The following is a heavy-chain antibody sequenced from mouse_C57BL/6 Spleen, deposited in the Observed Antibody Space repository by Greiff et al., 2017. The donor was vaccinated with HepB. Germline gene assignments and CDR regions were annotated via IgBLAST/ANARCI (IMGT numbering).Heavy chain of an antibody. D-gene: IGHD4-1*01. J-gene: IGHJ3*01. V-gene: IGHV1-50*01. CDR2: IDPSDSYT. CDR1: GYTFTSYW. CDR3: ARRNWDDWFAY. Sequence: VQLQQPGAELVKPGASVKLSCKASGYTFTSYWMQWVKQRPGQGLERIGEIDPSDSYTNYNQKFKGKATLTVDTSSSTAYMQLSSLTSEDSAVYYCARRNWDDWFAYWGQGTLVTVSA.